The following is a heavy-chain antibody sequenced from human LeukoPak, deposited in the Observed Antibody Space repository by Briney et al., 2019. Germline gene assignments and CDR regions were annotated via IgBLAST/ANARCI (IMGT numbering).Heavy chain of an antibody. CDR1: TFTFSNFW. J-gene: IGHJ3*02. D-gene: IGHD1-14*01. V-gene: IGHV3-7*03. Sequence: PGGSLRLSCAAPTFTFSNFWMGWVRQAPGKGLGGVANIKQDGSEKYYVDSVKGRFTISRDSAKTSLYLQMNSLRAEDTAVYYCARDVLAAGATGTFDIWGQGTMVTVSS. CDR2: IKQDGSEK. CDR3: ARDVLAAGATGTFDI.